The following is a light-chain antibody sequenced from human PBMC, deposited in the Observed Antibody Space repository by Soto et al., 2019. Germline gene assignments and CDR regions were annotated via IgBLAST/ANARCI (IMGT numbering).Light chain of an antibody. Sequence: QSALTQPPSVSGSPGQSVTISCTGTSSDVGSYNRVSWYQQPPGTVPKLMIYEVRNRPSGVPDRFSGSKSGNTASLTISGLQAEDEADYYCSSYTSSSTVVFGGGTKVTVL. CDR1: SSDVGSYNR. J-gene: IGLJ2*01. CDR3: SSYTSSSTVV. CDR2: EVR. V-gene: IGLV2-18*02.